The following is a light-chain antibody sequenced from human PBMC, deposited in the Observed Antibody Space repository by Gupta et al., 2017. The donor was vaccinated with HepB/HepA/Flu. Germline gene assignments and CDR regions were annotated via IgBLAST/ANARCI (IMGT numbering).Light chain of an antibody. CDR3: QQDRSYHT. V-gene: IGKV1-5*03. Sequence: DIQMTQAPSALSAYVGDRVTITRRASQSIEAWLAWYQQKPGKPPQLLLYKASKLESGVPKRFSGSGSETEFTLTISSRQPEDSATYYCQQDRSYHTFGGGTKVEVK. CDR1: QSIEAW. CDR2: KAS. J-gene: IGKJ4*01.